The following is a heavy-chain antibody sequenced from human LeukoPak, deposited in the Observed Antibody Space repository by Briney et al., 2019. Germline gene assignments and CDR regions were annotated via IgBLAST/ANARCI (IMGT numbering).Heavy chain of an antibody. J-gene: IGHJ4*02. V-gene: IGHV3-11*04. CDR3: ARGNGMVAAHYFDY. Sequence: GGSLRLSCAASGFTVSDYYMSWIRQAPGKGLEWVTYISSSGSTIYYADSVKGRFTISRDNAKNSLYLQMNSLRAEDTAVYYCARGNGMVAAHYFDYWGQGTLVTVSS. CDR2: ISSSGSTI. D-gene: IGHD2-15*01. CDR1: GFTVSDYY.